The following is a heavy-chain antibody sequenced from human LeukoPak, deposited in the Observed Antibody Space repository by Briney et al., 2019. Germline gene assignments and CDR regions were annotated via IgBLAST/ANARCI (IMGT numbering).Heavy chain of an antibody. Sequence: GSLRLSCAATGFTFSTSGMHWVRQAPGKGLEWVSAISGGGDMTHYTDSVKGRFTISRDNSRNVLYLQMNSLRADDAAIYYCARGYCTSTNCNNWFDPWGQGALVTVSS. V-gene: IGHV3-23*01. J-gene: IGHJ5*02. CDR1: GFTFSTSG. D-gene: IGHD2-2*01. CDR3: ARGYCTSTNCNNWFDP. CDR2: ISGGGDMT.